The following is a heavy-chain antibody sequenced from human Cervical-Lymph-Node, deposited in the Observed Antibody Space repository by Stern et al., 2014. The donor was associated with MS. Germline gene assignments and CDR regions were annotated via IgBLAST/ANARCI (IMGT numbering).Heavy chain of an antibody. V-gene: IGHV3-30*18. CDR2: ISYDGSNK. Sequence: EQLVQSGGGVVQPGRSLRLSCAASGFTFSSYGMHWVRQAPGKGLGWVAVISYDGSNKYYADSVKGRFTISRDNSKNTLYLQMNSLRAEDTAVYYCAKEGYSSGWLVDYWGQGTLVTVSS. CDR3: AKEGYSSGWLVDY. CDR1: GFTFSSYG. D-gene: IGHD6-19*01. J-gene: IGHJ4*02.